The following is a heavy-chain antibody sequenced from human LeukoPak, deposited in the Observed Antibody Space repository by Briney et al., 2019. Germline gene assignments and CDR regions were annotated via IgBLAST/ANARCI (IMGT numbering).Heavy chain of an antibody. CDR2: IYYSGST. CDR3: ARHGLFLRWTRVGWFDP. CDR1: GGSISSYY. Sequence: NASETLSLTCTVSGGSISSYYWNWIRQPPGKGLESIGSIYYSGSTYYNPSLKSRVTISVDTSKNQFSLKLSSVTAADTAVYYCARHGLFLRWTRVGWFDPWGQGTLVTVSS. D-gene: IGHD4-23*01. J-gene: IGHJ5*02. V-gene: IGHV4-39*01.